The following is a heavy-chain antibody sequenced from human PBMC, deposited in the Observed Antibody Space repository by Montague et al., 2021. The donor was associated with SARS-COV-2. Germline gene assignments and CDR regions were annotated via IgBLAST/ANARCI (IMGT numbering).Heavy chain of an antibody. V-gene: IGHV4-59*08. D-gene: IGHD4-11*01. CDR2: IYYSGST. J-gene: IGHJ6*02. CDR1: GDSISNYS. CDR3: ARHLRVTTVTSHMYHYAMDV. Sequence: SETLSLTCSVSGDSISNYSWSWIRQSPGKGLEWIGYIYYSGSTNYNPSLTSRVTISVDTSKNQVSLKLTSVTAADTPVYYCARHLRVTTVTSHMYHYAMDVWGQGTTVTVSS.